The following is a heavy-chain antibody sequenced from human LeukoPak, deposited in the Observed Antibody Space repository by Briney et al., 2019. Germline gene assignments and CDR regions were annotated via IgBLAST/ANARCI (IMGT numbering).Heavy chain of an antibody. V-gene: IGHV3-21*01. D-gene: IGHD1-26*01. J-gene: IGHJ4*02. Sequence: SXXWVRQAPGKGLEWVSSISSSSTYIYYADSVKGRFTISRDNSKNTLYLQMNSLRAEDTAVYYCARDLAYSGSYESGDDWGQGTLVTVSS. CDR1: S. CDR2: ISSSSTYI. CDR3: ARDLAYSGSYESGDD.